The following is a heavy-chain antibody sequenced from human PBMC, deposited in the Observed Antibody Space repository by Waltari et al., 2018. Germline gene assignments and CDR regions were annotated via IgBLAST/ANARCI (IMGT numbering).Heavy chain of an antibody. D-gene: IGHD3-16*01. CDR3: ARLGGDYLYGMDV. CDR1: GFNFSSYW. Sequence: EVQLVESGGGLVQPGGSLRLSCAASGFNFSSYWMHWVRQAPGKGLVWVSRINSDGSSTSYADSVKGRFTISRDNAKNTLYLQMNSLRAEDTAVYYCARLGGDYLYGMDVWGQGTTVTVSS. J-gene: IGHJ6*02. CDR2: INSDGSST. V-gene: IGHV3-74*01.